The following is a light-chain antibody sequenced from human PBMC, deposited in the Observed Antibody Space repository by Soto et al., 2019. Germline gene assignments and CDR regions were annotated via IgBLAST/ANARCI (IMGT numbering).Light chain of an antibody. J-gene: IGLJ1*01. CDR3: SSYTSSSTLV. Sequence: LTQPASVSGSPGQSITISCTGTSSDVGGYNYVSWYQQHPGKAPKLMIYEVSNRPSGVSNRFSGSKSGNTASLTISGPQAEDEADYYCSSYTSSSTLVFGTGTKVTVL. V-gene: IGLV2-14*01. CDR1: SSDVGGYNY. CDR2: EVS.